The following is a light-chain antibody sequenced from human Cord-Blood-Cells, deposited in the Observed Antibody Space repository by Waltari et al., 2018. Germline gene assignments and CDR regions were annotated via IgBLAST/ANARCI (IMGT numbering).Light chain of an antibody. Sequence: SYELTQPPSVSVSPGQTANITCSGDKLGDKYACWYQQKPGQSPVLVIYQDSKRPSGIPERFSGSNSGNTATLTISGTQAMDEADYYCQARDSSTVVFGGGTKLTVL. V-gene: IGLV3-1*01. CDR3: QARDSSTVV. CDR1: KLGDKY. J-gene: IGLJ2*01. CDR2: QDS.